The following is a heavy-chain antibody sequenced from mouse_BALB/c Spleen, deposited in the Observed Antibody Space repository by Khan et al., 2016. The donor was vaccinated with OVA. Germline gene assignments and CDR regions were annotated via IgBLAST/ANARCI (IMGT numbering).Heavy chain of an antibody. J-gene: IGHJ3*01. CDR3: VRDGAYHRNGCWFAY. CDR1: GYTFTSYT. CDR2: INPSNGYT. V-gene: IGHV1-4*01. Sequence: QVQLKESGAELARPGASVKMSCKASGYTFTSYTIHWIKERPGQGLEWIGYINPSNGYTNYNQKFKDKATLTTDKSSTTAYLQLSSLTSDDSAVYNCVRDGAYHRNGCWFAYWGQGTLVTVSA. D-gene: IGHD2-14*01.